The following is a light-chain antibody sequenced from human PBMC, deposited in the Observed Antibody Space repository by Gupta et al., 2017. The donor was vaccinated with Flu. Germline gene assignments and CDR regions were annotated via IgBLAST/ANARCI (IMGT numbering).Light chain of an antibody. CDR2: AAA. V-gene: IGKV1-39*01. CDR1: QSISSY. J-gene: IGKJ4*01. Sequence: SSLSASVGDRVISTCRASQSISSYLHWYQQKPGKAPKRLIYAAASWQSGGPSRFSGSGSGTDFTLTISSRQPEDFATDFCLQTDSSSPNTFGGGTRVEIK. CDR3: LQTDSSSPNT.